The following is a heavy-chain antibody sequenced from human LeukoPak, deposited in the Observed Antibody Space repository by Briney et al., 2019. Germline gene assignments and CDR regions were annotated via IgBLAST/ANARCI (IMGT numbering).Heavy chain of an antibody. CDR1: GFTFSSYA. Sequence: GGSLRLSCAASGFTFSSYAMSWVRQAPGKGLEWVSAISSSGGSTYYADSVKGRFTISRDNSKNTLYLQMNSLRAEDTAVYYCAKGGLYSSGWSIDYWGQGTLVTVSS. V-gene: IGHV3-23*01. J-gene: IGHJ4*02. CDR3: AKGGLYSSGWSIDY. D-gene: IGHD6-19*01. CDR2: ISSSGGST.